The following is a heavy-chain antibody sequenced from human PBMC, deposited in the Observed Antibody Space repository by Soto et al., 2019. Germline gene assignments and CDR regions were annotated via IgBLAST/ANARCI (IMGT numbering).Heavy chain of an antibody. D-gene: IGHD2-2*02. CDR2: ISSNGGST. V-gene: IGHV3-64D*06. J-gene: IGHJ6*02. CDR1: GFTFSSYA. Sequence: VGSLRLSCSASGFTFSSYAMHWVRQAPGKGLEYVSAISSNGGSTYYADSVKGRFTISRDNSKNTLYLQMSSLRAEDTAVYYCVKGSCSSTSCYTFSYYYYGMDVWGQGTTVTVSS. CDR3: VKGSCSSTSCYTFSYYYYGMDV.